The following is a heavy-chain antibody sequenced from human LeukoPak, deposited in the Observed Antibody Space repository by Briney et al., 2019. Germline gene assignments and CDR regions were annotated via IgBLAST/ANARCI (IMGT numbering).Heavy chain of an antibody. D-gene: IGHD3-10*01. J-gene: IGHJ4*02. CDR3: ARLDYYGSGSYFDY. CDR1: GFTFSSYE. CDR2: ISSSGSTI. V-gene: IGHV3-48*03. Sequence: QTGGSLRLSCAASGFTFSSYEMNWVRQSPGKGLEWLSYISSSGSTIYYADSVKGGFTISRDNARNSLYLQMNSLRAEDTAVYYCARLDYYGSGSYFDYWGQGTLVTVSS.